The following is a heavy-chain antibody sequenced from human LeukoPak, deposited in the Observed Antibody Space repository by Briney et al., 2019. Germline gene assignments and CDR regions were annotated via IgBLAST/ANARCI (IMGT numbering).Heavy chain of an antibody. CDR1: GYSFTNFG. J-gene: IGHJ6*02. CDR3: AREDPQTTVPEGMDV. V-gene: IGHV1-18*01. CDR2: TSPYEDYP. D-gene: IGHD4-17*01. Sequence: ASVKVSCKASGYSFTNFGITWVRQAPGQGLEWMGWTSPYEDYPRYAQKFQDRVTMTTETSTNTAYMELRSLTSDDTAVYYCAREDPQTTVPEGMDVWGQGTTVIVSS.